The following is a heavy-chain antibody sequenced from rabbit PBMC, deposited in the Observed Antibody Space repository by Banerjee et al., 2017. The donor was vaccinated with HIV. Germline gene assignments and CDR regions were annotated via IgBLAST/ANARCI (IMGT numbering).Heavy chain of an antibody. D-gene: IGHD7-1*01. Sequence: QEQLVESGGGLVQPGGSLTLSCKGSGFDFSSYGVSWVRQAPGKGLEWIACMDAGSSGVTNYASWAKGQFTISKTSSTTVTLQMTSLTAADTATYFCARGDGAYAGYDGLWGQGTLVTVS. CDR3: ARGDGAYAGYDGL. V-gene: IGHV1S45*01. J-gene: IGHJ3*01. CDR1: GFDFSSYG. CDR2: MDAGSSGVT.